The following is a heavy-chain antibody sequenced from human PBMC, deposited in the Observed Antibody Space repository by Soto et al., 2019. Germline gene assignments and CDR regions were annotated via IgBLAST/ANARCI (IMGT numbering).Heavy chain of an antibody. Sequence: SDTLSLTCTFSGGSIRGGCYYWSWIRQHPGKGLEWIGYIYYSGSTYYNPSLKSRVTISVDTSKNQFSLKLSSVTAADTAVYYCARDNQLGLAAGNWFDPWGQGTLVTVSS. D-gene: IGHD6-13*01. CDR3: ARDNQLGLAAGNWFDP. CDR1: GGSIRGGCYY. CDR2: IYYSGST. V-gene: IGHV4-31*03. J-gene: IGHJ5*02.